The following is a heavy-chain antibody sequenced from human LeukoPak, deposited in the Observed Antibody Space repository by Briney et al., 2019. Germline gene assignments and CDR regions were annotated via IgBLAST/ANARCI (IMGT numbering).Heavy chain of an antibody. CDR1: GGSFSSYA. CDR2: IVPIFGSG. J-gene: IGHJ3*02. Sequence: GSSVTVSCKASGGSFSSYAIGWVRLAPGQGLEWMGGIVPIFGSGSYAQKFQGRVTITTDESTSTAYMELSSLRSEDTAVSYCARGQQMATESSSTTLLTAPDAIDISGQGTTVTVSS. D-gene: IGHD2-2*01. V-gene: IGHV1-69*05. CDR3: ARGQQMATESSSTTLLTAPDAIDI.